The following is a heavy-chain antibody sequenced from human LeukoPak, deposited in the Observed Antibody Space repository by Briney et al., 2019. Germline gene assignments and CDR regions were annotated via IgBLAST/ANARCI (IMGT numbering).Heavy chain of an antibody. CDR2: ISYDGSNK. D-gene: IGHD2-21*01. J-gene: IGHJ4*02. V-gene: IGHV3-30-3*01. CDR1: GFTFSSYA. Sequence: QPGRSLRLSCAASGFTFSSYAMHWVRQAPGKGLEWVAVISYDGSNKYYADSVKGRFTISRDNSKNTLYLQMNSLRAEDTAVYYCARDPPTAYCGGDCYRGGYWGQGTLVTVSS. CDR3: ARDPPTAYCGGDCYRGGY.